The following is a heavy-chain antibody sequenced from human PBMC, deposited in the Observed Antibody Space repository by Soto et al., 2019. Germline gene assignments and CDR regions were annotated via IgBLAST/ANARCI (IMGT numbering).Heavy chain of an antibody. Sequence: PGGSLRLSCAASGFTFSNYGIHWVRQAPGKGLEWVARISYDGYNTYYADSVKGRFTISRDNSKNTLYLQMDSPRADDTVVYFCAKDGSRGSGSYIDYWGQGTLVTVSS. V-gene: IGHV3-30*18. CDR2: ISYDGYNT. CDR3: AKDGSRGSGSYIDY. CDR1: GFTFSNYG. J-gene: IGHJ4*02. D-gene: IGHD3-10*01.